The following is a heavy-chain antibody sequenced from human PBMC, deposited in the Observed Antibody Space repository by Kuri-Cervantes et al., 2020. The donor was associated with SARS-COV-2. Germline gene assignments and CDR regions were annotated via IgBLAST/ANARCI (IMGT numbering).Heavy chain of an antibody. D-gene: IGHD6-13*01. CDR2: IWYDGSNK. CDR3: AKDSSSWYGPIDY. J-gene: IGHJ4*02. CDR1: GFTFSSYG. Sequence: GESLKISCAASGFTFSSYGMHWVRQAPGKGLEWVAVIWYDGSNKYYADSAKGRFTISRDNSKNTLYLQMNSLRAEDTAVYYCAKDSSSWYGPIDYWGQGTRVTVSS. V-gene: IGHV3-30*02.